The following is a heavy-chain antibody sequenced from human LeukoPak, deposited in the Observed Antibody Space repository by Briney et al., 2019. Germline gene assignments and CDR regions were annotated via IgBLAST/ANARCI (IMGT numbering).Heavy chain of an antibody. V-gene: IGHV3-23*01. CDR1: GFTFSSYE. CDR3: AKAPTIRYYYYMDV. CDR2: ISGSGGST. Sequence: GGSLRLSCAASGFTFSSYEMNWVRQAPGKGLEWVSAISGSGGSTYYADSVKGRFTISRDNSKNTLYLQMNSLRAEDTAVYYCAKAPTIRYYYYMDVWGKGTTVTISS. D-gene: IGHD1-14*01. J-gene: IGHJ6*03.